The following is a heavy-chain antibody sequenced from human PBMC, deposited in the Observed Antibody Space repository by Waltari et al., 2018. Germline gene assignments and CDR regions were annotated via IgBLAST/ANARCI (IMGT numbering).Heavy chain of an antibody. D-gene: IGHD6-13*01. J-gene: IGHJ4*02. CDR3: ARARTIAAAAPAPFDY. V-gene: IGHV1-69*05. Sequence: QVQLVQSGAEVKKPGSSVKVSCKASGGTFSSYAISWVRQAPGQGLEWMGGIIPTFGTANYAQKFQGRGTITTDESTSTAYMELSSLRSEDTAVYYCARARTIAAAAPAPFDYWGQGTLVTVSS. CDR2: IIPTFGTA. CDR1: GGTFSSYA.